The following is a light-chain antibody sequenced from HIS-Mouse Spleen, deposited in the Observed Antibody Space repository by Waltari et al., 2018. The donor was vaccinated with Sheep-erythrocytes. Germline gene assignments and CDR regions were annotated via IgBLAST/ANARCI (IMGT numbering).Light chain of an antibody. V-gene: IGLV2-11*01. CDR3: CSYAGSYNHV. CDR1: SSDGGGYNY. CDR2: DVS. Sequence: QSALTQPRSVSGSPGQSVTISCTGTSSDGGGYNYLSWYQQYPGKAPKLMIYDVSKRPSGVPDRFSGSKSGNTASLTISGLQAEDEADYYCCSYAGSYNHVFATGTKVTVL. J-gene: IGLJ1*01.